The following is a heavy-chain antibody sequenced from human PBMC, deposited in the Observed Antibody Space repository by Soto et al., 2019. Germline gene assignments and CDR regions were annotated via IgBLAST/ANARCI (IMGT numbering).Heavy chain of an antibody. J-gene: IGHJ2*01. Sequence: QVKLVQSGAEVKKPGASVKVSCKASGYTFTSYAMHWVRQAPGQRLEWMGWINAGNGNTKYSQKFQGRVTITRDTSASTAYMELSSLRSEDMAVYYCARGGSLYWYFDLWGRGTLVTVSS. D-gene: IGHD1-26*01. CDR2: INAGNGNT. V-gene: IGHV1-3*01. CDR3: ARGGSLYWYFDL. CDR1: GYTFTSYA.